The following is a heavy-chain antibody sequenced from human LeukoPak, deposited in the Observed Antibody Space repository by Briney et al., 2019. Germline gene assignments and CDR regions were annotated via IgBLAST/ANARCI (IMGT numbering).Heavy chain of an antibody. Sequence: GESLKISCKGSGYNFTSYWIAWVRQMPGKGLEWMGIIYPGDSDTRYSPSFQGQVTISADKSISTAYLQWSSLKASDTAMYYCARHRDCSSTSCYTPNDAFDIWGQGTMVTVSS. V-gene: IGHV5-51*01. J-gene: IGHJ3*02. D-gene: IGHD2-2*02. CDR2: IYPGDSDT. CDR3: ARHRDCSSTSCYTPNDAFDI. CDR1: GYNFTSYW.